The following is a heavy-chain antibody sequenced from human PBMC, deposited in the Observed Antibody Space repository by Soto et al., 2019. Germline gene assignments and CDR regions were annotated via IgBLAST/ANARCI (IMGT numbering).Heavy chain of an antibody. V-gene: IGHV1-69*13. D-gene: IGHD3-22*01. CDR2: IIPIFGTA. Sequence: ASVKVSCKASGGTFSSYAISWVRQAPGQGLEWMGGIIPIFGTANYAQKFQGRVTITADESTSTAYMELSSLRSEDTAVYYCARDSIPYYYDRSGYYYTLDVWGQGTTVTVSS. J-gene: IGHJ6*02. CDR1: GGTFSSYA. CDR3: ARDSIPYYYDRSGYYYTLDV.